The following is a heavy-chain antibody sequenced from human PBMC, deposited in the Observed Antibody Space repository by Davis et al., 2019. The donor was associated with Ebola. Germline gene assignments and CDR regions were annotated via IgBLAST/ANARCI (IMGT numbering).Heavy chain of an antibody. CDR2: IYYSGST. J-gene: IGHJ5*02. V-gene: IGHV4-39*01. D-gene: IGHD2-15*01. Sequence: PSETLSLTCTVSGGSISSSSYYWGWIRQPPGKGLEWIGSIYYSGSTYYNPSLKSRVTISVDTSKNQFSLKLSSVTAADTAVYYCARYKAQLSPIVQPSYNWFDPWGQGTLVTVSS. CDR3: ARYKAQLSPIVQPSYNWFDP. CDR1: GGSISSSSYY.